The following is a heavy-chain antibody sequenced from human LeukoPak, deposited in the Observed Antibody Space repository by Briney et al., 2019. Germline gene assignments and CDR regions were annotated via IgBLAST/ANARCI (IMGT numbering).Heavy chain of an antibody. V-gene: IGHV1-2*02. CDR3: ARAWLPGEDYYGMDV. CDR1: GYTFTGYY. Sequence: ASVKVSCKASGYTFTGYYMHWVRQAPGQGLEWMGGINPNSGGTNYAQKFQGRVTMTRDTSISTAYMELSRLRSDDTAVYYCARAWLPGEDYYGMDVWGQGTTVTVSS. J-gene: IGHJ6*02. CDR2: INPNSGGT. D-gene: IGHD3-10*01.